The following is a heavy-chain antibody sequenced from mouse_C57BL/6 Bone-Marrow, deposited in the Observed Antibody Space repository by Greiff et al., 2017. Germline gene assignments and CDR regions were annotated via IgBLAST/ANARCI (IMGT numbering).Heavy chain of an antibody. V-gene: IGHV5-16*01. CDR1: GFTFSDYY. J-gene: IGHJ1*03. D-gene: IGHD1-1*01. CDR3: ARDPVITTVVPYWYFDV. CDR2: INYDGSST. Sequence: EVMLVESEGGLVQPGSSMKLSCTASGFTFSDYYMSWVRQVPDKGLEWVANINYDGSSTYYLDSLKSRFIISRDNAKNILYLQMSSLKSEDTATYYCARDPVITTVVPYWYFDVWGTGTTVTVSS.